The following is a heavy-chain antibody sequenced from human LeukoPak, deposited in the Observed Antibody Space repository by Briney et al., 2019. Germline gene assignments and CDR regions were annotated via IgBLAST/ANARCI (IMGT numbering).Heavy chain of an antibody. CDR1: GFTVSNNY. J-gene: IGHJ4*02. CDR2: IYSGGST. CDR3: ARDPPSSSWFRYYVY. Sequence: GGSLRLSCAAAGFTVSNNYMSWVRQAPGKGLEWVSVIYSGGSTYYADSVKGRFPISRDNSKNTLYLQMNSLRAEDTAVYYCARDPPSSSWFRYYVYWGQGTLVTVSS. D-gene: IGHD6-13*01. V-gene: IGHV3-53*01.